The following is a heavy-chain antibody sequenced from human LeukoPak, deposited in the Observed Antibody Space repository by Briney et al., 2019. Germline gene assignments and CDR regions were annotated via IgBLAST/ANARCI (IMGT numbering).Heavy chain of an antibody. Sequence: SVKVSCKASGFTFTSSAVQWVRQARGQRLEWIGWIVVGSGNTNYAQKFQERVTITRDMSTSTAYMELSSLRSEDTAVYYCASPLLVVPAAIGQYCTNGVCRRDYWGQGTLVTVSS. D-gene: IGHD2-8*01. CDR3: ASPLLVVPAAIGQYCTNGVCRRDY. J-gene: IGHJ4*02. CDR1: GFTFTSSA. CDR2: IVVGSGNT. V-gene: IGHV1-58*01.